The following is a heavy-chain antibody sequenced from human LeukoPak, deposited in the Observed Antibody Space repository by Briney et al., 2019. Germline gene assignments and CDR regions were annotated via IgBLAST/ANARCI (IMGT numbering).Heavy chain of an antibody. J-gene: IGHJ6*03. V-gene: IGHV3-23*01. CDR3: ARDYLPGRDDYYYMDV. D-gene: IGHD3-16*02. Sequence: PGGSLRLSCAASGSTFSSYAMSWVRQAPGKGLEWVSDISGSGGSTYSADSVKGRFTIFRDNSKNTLYLQMNSLRADDTALYYCARDYLPGRDDYYYMDVWGKGTTVTVSS. CDR1: GSTFSSYA. CDR2: ISGSGGST.